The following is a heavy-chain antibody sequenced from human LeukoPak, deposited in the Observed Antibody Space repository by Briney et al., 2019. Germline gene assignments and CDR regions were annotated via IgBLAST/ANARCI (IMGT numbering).Heavy chain of an antibody. CDR2: IFHSGST. D-gene: IGHD2-15*01. J-gene: IGHJ6*03. CDR1: GGSVSSTYFY. Sequence: PSETLSLTCTVSGGSVSSTYFYWGWIRQPPGKGLERIGSIFHSGSTYNNPSLKSRVTISVDTSKNQFSLKLSSVTAADTAIYYCASGYCSGNSCYSSSFYYYAYMDVWGKGTTVTVSS. V-gene: IGHV4-39*01. CDR3: ASGYCSGNSCYSSSFYYYAYMDV.